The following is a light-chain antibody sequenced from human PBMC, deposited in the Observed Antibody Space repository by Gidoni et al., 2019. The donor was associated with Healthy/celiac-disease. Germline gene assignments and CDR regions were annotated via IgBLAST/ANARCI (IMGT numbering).Light chain of an antibody. V-gene: IGLV3-1*01. CDR2: QDS. Sequence: SYELTQPPSVSVAPGQTASITCSGDKLGDKYACWYQQKPGQSPVLVIYQDSRRPSGIPARFSGSNSGNTATLTISGTQAIDEADYYCRAWDSSTADVVFGGGTKLTVL. CDR1: KLGDKY. J-gene: IGLJ2*01. CDR3: RAWDSSTADVV.